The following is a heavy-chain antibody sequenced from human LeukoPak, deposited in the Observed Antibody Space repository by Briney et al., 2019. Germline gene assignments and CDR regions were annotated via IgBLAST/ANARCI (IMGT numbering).Heavy chain of an antibody. V-gene: IGHV1-2*02. CDR3: ARGGDSSSWFTSPDF. CDR1: GYTFMYYY. Sequence: GASVKVSCKASGYTFMYYYMHWVRQAPGQGLEWMGWINPNSGGTNYAQKFQGRVTMTRDTSISTAYMELSRLRSDDTAVYYCARGGDSSSWFTSPDFWGQGTLVTVSS. D-gene: IGHD6-13*01. J-gene: IGHJ4*02. CDR2: INPNSGGT.